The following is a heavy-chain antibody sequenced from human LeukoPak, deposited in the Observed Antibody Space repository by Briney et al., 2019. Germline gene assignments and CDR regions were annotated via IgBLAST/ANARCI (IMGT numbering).Heavy chain of an antibody. V-gene: IGHV5-51*01. CDR2: IYPGDSDT. CDR3: ATRPYSSGWSSDYYDSSPDY. J-gene: IGHJ4*02. D-gene: IGHD6-19*01. Sequence: GESLKISCKGSGYSYTSYWIGWVRQMPGKGLEWMGIIYPGDSDTRYSPSFQGQVTISADKSISTAYLQWSSLKASDTAMYYCATRPYSSGWSSDYYDSSPDYWGQGTLVTVSS. CDR1: GYSYTSYW.